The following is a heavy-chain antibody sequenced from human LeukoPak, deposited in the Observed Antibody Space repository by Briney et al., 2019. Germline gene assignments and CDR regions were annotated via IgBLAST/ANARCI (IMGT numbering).Heavy chain of an antibody. CDR2: ISYDGSNK. Sequence: ERSLRLSCAASGFTFSSYAMHWVRQAPGKGLEWVAVISYDGSNKYYADSVKGRFTISRDNSKNTLYLQMNSLRAEDTAVYYCARGQQLVRGYFDYWGQGTLVTVSS. J-gene: IGHJ4*02. CDR3: ARGQQLVRGYFDY. CDR1: GFTFSSYA. V-gene: IGHV3-30*01. D-gene: IGHD6-13*01.